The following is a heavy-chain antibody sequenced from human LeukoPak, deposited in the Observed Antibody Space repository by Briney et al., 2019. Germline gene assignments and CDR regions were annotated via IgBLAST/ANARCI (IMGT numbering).Heavy chain of an antibody. V-gene: IGHV3-30*02. CDR2: IRYDGNNK. Sequence: PGGSLRLSCAASGFTFSSYDMSWVRQAPGKGLDWVAFIRYDGNNKLYADSVKGRFTISRDNSKNTLYLHINSLRAEDTAVYYCVKDNPLDYWGQGTLVIVSS. D-gene: IGHD1-14*01. CDR1: GFTFSSYD. J-gene: IGHJ4*02. CDR3: VKDNPLDY.